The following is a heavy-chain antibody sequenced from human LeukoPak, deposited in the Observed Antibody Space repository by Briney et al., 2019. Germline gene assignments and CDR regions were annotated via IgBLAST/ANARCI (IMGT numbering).Heavy chain of an antibody. CDR2: INPNRGDT. CDR1: GYIFTGYY. CDR3: ATIYGDYGFYFDY. D-gene: IGHD4-17*01. J-gene: IGHJ4*02. Sequence: HGASVKVSCKASGYIFTGYYMHWVRQAPGQGLEWMGWINPNRGDTKYAQKFQGRVTMTEDTSTDTAYMELSSLRSEDTAVYYCATIYGDYGFYFDYWGQGTLVTVSS. V-gene: IGHV1-2*02.